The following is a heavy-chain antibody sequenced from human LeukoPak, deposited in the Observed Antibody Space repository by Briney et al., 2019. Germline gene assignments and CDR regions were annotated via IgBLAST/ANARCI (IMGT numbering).Heavy chain of an antibody. J-gene: IGHJ3*02. Sequence: GGSLRLSCAASGFTFSSYAMHWVRQAPGKGLEWVAVISYDGSNKYYADSVKGRFTISRDNSKNTLYLQMNSLRAEDTAVYYCARAGSGLPIGAFDIWGQGTMVTVSS. D-gene: IGHD3-10*01. CDR1: GFTFSSYA. CDR3: ARAGSGLPIGAFDI. V-gene: IGHV3-30*04. CDR2: ISYDGSNK.